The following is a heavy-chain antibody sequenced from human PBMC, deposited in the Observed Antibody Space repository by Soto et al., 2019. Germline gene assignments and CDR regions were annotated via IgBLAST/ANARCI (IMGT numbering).Heavy chain of an antibody. D-gene: IGHD3-22*01. CDR2: ISSSGKTT. V-gene: IGHV3-21*05. CDR3: ARGDSSGYYPPFGY. Sequence: EVQLVESGGGLVKPGGSLRLSCAASGFTFSSYSMNWVRQAPGKGLEWVSDISSSGKTTHYADSMKGRFTISRDNAKNSLYLQMNSLRDEDTAVYYCARGDSSGYYPPFGYWGQGTLVTVSS. CDR1: GFTFSSYS. J-gene: IGHJ4*02.